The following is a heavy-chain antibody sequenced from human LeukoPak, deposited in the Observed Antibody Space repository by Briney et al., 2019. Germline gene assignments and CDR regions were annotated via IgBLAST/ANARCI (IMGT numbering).Heavy chain of an antibody. J-gene: IGHJ5*02. V-gene: IGHV1-2*04. CDR3: ARAEQWLGYNWFDP. D-gene: IGHD6-19*01. CDR1: GYTFTGYY. CDR2: INPNSGGT. Sequence: ASVKASCKASGYTFTGYYMHWVRQAPGQGLEWMGWINPNSGGTNYAQKFQGWVTMTRDTSISTAYMELSRLRSDDTAMYYCARAEQWLGYNWFDPWGQGTLVTVSS.